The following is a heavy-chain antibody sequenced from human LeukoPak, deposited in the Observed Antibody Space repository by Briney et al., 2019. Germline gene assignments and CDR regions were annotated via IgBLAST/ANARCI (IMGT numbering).Heavy chain of an antibody. V-gene: IGHV4-59*01. Sequence: PSETLSLTCTVSGGSISSYYWSWIRQPPGKGLEWIGYIYYSGSTNYNPSLKSRVTISVDTSKNQFSLKPSSVTAADTAVYYCARDNGTTLDYWGQGTLVTVSS. CDR3: ARDNGTTLDY. J-gene: IGHJ4*02. CDR2: IYYSGST. CDR1: GGSISSYY. D-gene: IGHD1-1*01.